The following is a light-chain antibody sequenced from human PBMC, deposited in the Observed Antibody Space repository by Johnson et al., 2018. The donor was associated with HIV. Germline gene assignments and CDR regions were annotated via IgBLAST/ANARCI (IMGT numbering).Light chain of an antibody. V-gene: IGLV1-51*01. CDR3: GIWDASLSPLYV. Sequence: QSILTQPPSVSAAAGQKVTISCSGSSSNIGNNYVAWYQQVPGTAPKLLIYDNNRRPSGVPDRFSGSKSGATATLGITGLQTGDEADYYCGIWDASLSPLYVFGSGTTITVL. CDR1: SSNIGNNY. J-gene: IGLJ1*01. CDR2: DNN.